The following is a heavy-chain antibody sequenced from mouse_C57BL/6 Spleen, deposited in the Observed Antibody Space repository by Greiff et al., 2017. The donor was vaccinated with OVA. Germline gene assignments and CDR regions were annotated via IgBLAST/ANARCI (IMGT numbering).Heavy chain of an antibody. V-gene: IGHV8-5*01. CDR2: IWWNDDK. Sequence: QVTLKESGPGILQPSQTLSLTCSFSGFSLSTSNMGIGWIRQPSGKGLVWLAHIWWNDDKYYNPSLKSRLTIPKATYNYQVFLKITSVNTAYTATYYFAQIRGYYDAMDYWGQGTSVTVSA. J-gene: IGHJ4*01. CDR3: AQIRGYYDAMDY. CDR1: GFSLSTSNMG.